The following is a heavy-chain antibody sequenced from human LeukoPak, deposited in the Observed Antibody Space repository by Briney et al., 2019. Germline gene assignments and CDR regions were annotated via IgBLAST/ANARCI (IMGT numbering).Heavy chain of an antibody. CDR3: ARPWEITMSERSYNWFDS. V-gene: IGHV1-2*02. CDR1: GYTFTAYY. J-gene: IGHJ5*01. Sequence: ASVKVSCKASGYTFTAYYIHWVRQAPGRGLEWMGRINPNSGGTNYAQKFQGRVTMTSDTSISKPYMELRRLRSDDTAVYFCARPWEITMSERSYNWFDSWGQGTLVTVSS. CDR2: INPNSGGT. D-gene: IGHD1-26*01.